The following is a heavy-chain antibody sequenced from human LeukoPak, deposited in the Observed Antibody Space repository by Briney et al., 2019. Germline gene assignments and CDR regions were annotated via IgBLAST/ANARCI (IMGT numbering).Heavy chain of an antibody. D-gene: IGHD3-22*01. V-gene: IGHV3-30-3*01. Sequence: GRSLRLSCAASGFTFSSYAMHWARQAPGKGLEWVAVISYDGSNKYYADSVKGRLDTLYLQMNSLRAEDTAVYYCARPVGYYSYFDYWGQGTLVTVSS. CDR2: ISYDGSNK. CDR1: GFTFSSYA. CDR3: ARPVGYYSYFDY. J-gene: IGHJ4*02.